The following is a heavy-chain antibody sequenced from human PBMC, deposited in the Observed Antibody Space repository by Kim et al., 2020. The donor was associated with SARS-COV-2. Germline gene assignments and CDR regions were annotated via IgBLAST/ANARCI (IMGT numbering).Heavy chain of an antibody. Sequence: SLKSRVTISVDTTKNQFALKLGSVTAADTAVYYCARDRTYGSGGEDGMDVWGQGTTVTVYS. CDR3: ARDRTYGSGGEDGMDV. V-gene: IGHV4-31*02. D-gene: IGHD3-10*01. J-gene: IGHJ6*02.